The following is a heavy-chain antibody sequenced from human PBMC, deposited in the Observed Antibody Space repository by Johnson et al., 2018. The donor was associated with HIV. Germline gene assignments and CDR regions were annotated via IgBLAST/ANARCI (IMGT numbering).Heavy chain of an antibody. J-gene: IGHJ3*02. D-gene: IGHD1-14*01. V-gene: IGHV3-30*04. CDR1: GFTFSSYA. Sequence: QVQLVESGGGVVQPGRSLRLSCAASGFTFSSYAMHWVRQAPGKGLEWVAVISYDGSNKYYADSVTGRFTISRDNSKNTLYLQMNSLRAEDTAVYYCARDQGGNHNAFDIWGQGTMVTVSS. CDR3: ARDQGGNHNAFDI. CDR2: ISYDGSNK.